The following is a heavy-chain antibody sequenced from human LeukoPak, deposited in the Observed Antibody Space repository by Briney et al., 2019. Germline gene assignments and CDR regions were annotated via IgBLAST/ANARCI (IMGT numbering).Heavy chain of an antibody. CDR1: GFTFNTYS. CDR3: ARDYHSSSWDY. D-gene: IGHD6-13*01. V-gene: IGHV3-21*01. CDR2: ITRSSYI. J-gene: IGHJ4*02. Sequence: GGSLRLSCAASGFTFNTYSMNWVRQAPGKGLEWVSSITRSSYIYYADSVKGRFTISRDNSKNTLYLQMNSLRAEDTAVYYCARDYHSSSWDYWGQGTLVTVSS.